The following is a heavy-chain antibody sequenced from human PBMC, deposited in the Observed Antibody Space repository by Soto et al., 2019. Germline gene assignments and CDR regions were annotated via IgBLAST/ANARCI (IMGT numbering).Heavy chain of an antibody. CDR3: ARGVSTVTPNWFDP. D-gene: IGHD4-17*01. V-gene: IGHV1-3*01. J-gene: IGHJ5*02. Sequence: ASVKVSCKACGYTFSTYAMNWVRQSPGQRLEWMGWINAGNGNTKYSQKFQGRVTITRDTSATTAYMELSSLRSEDTAVYYCARGVSTVTPNWFDPWGQGTLVTVSS. CDR2: INAGNGNT. CDR1: GYTFSTYA.